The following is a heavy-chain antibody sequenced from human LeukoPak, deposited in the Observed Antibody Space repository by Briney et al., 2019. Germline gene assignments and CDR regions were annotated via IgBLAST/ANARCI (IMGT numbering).Heavy chain of an antibody. CDR2: ISGGST. CDR1: GFTFSSYA. D-gene: IGHD5/OR15-5a*01. CDR3: AKCRGPTLNTVWFDY. J-gene: IGHJ4*02. V-gene: IGHV3-23*01. Sequence: GGSLRLSCAASGFTFSSYAMSWVRQAPGKGLEWVSAISGGSTYYADSVKGRFTISRDNSKNTLYLQMNSLRAEDTAVYYCAKCRGPTLNTVWFDYWGQGTLVTVSS.